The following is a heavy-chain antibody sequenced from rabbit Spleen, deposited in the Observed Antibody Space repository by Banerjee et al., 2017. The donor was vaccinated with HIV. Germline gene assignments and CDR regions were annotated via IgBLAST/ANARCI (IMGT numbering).Heavy chain of an antibody. V-gene: IGHV1S40*01. D-gene: IGHD6-1*01. CDR3: ARGPPYAGYAGYGYVYLNL. CDR2: IYTGNSKT. J-gene: IGHJ4*01. CDR1: GVSFSGSSY. Sequence: QSLEESGGDLVKPGASLTLTCIASGVSFSGSSYMCWVRQAPGKGLEWIGCIYTGNSKTYYASWAKGRFTISKSSSTTVTLQMPSLTAADTATYFCARGPPYAGYAGYGYVYLNLWGQGTLVTVS.